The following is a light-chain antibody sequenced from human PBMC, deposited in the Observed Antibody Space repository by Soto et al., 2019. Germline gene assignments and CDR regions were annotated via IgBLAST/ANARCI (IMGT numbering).Light chain of an antibody. CDR1: SSNIGAPYD. Sequence: QSVLTQPPSVSGAPGQRVTISCSGSSSNIGAPYDVHWYQHLPGTAPKLLLSGNDNRPSGVPDRFSGSRSGTSASLAITGLQAKDEADYYCQSYDSSLSAWVFGGGTKLTVL. CDR2: GND. CDR3: QSYDSSLSAWV. J-gene: IGLJ3*02. V-gene: IGLV1-40*01.